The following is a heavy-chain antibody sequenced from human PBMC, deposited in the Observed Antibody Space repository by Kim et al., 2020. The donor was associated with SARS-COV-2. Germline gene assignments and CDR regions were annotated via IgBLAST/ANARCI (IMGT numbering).Heavy chain of an antibody. J-gene: IGHJ4*02. V-gene: IGHV4-59*09. Sequence: NYNPYLKSRVTISVATSKTQFSLKLRSVTAADTAVYFCARGGYSSGWYDYWGQGTLVTVSS. CDR3: ARGGYSSGWYDY. D-gene: IGHD6-19*01.